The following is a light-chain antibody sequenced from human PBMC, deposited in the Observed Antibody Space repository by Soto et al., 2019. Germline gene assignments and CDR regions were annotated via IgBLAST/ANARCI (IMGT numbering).Light chain of an antibody. Sequence: QSVLTHPASVSWSPGQSITIACTGTSSDVGGYNYVSWYQQQSGKAPKLMIHEVSNRPSGVSNRFSGSKSGNTASLTISGLQAEEEADHYCSSYTSSPDYVFGIGTKVTAL. CDR2: EVS. V-gene: IGLV2-14*01. CDR1: SSDVGGYNY. J-gene: IGLJ1*01. CDR3: SSYTSSPDYV.